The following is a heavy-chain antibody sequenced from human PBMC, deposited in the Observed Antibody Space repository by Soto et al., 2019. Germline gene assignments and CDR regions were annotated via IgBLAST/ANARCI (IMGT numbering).Heavy chain of an antibody. J-gene: IGHJ6*02. Sequence: ASAKVSCKASGYTFNSYDINWARQANGQGLEWMGWMNPNSGNTAYAQKFLGRVTMTRNTSTSTAYMELRSLRSDDTAVYYCARELRQWLVPTHGMDVLGQGTTVTGSS. V-gene: IGHV1-8*01. CDR3: ARELRQWLVPTHGMDV. CDR1: GYTFNSYD. D-gene: IGHD6-19*01. CDR2: MNPNSGNT.